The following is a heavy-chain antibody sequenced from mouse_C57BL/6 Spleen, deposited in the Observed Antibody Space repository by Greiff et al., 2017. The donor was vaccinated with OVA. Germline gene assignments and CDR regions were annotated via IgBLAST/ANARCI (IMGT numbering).Heavy chain of an antibody. CDR3: ARPSSYYYGSSYWYFDV. D-gene: IGHD1-1*01. CDR2: ISGGGGNT. Sequence: EVKLVESGGGLVKPGGSLKLSCAASGFTFSSYTMSWVRQTPEKRLEWVATISGGGGNTYYPDSVKGRFTISRDNAKNTLYLQMSSLRSEDTALYYCARPSSYYYGSSYWYFDVWGTGTTVTVSS. V-gene: IGHV5-9*01. J-gene: IGHJ1*03. CDR1: GFTFSSYT.